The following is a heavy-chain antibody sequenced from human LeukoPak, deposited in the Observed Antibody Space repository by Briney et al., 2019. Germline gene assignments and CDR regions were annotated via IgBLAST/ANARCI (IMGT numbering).Heavy chain of an antibody. J-gene: IGHJ6*03. CDR2: IIPIFGTA. V-gene: IGHV1-69*06. CDR3: ARRAVAGTRYYYMDV. D-gene: IGHD6-19*01. CDR1: GYTFTGYY. Sequence: GASVKVSCKASGYTFTGYYMHWVRQALGQGLEWMGGIIPIFGTANYAQKFQGRVTITADKSTSTAYMELSSLRSEDTAVYYCARRAVAGTRYYYMDVWGKGTTVTVSS.